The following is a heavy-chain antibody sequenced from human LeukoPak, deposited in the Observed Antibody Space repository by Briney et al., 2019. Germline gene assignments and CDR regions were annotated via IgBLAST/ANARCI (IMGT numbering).Heavy chain of an antibody. Sequence: SETLSLTCTVSGGSISSSSYYRGWIRQPPGKGLEWIGSIYYSGSTYYNPSLKSRVTISVDTSKNQFSLKLSSVTAADTAVYYCASPGHYYDSRGYYSWGQGTLVTVSS. V-gene: IGHV4-39*01. D-gene: IGHD3-22*01. J-gene: IGHJ4*02. CDR1: GGSISSSSYY. CDR3: ASPGHYYDSRGYYS. CDR2: IYYSGST.